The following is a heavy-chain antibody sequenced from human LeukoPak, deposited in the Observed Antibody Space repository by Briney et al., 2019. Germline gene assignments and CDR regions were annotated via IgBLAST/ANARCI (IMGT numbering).Heavy chain of an antibody. J-gene: IGHJ6*03. V-gene: IGHV3-21*01. D-gene: IGHD3-10*01. CDR3: ARDDGSGSYANFYYYYYYMDV. CDR2: ISSSTTYM. CDR1: GFSFSDYS. Sequence: PGGSLRLSCTASGFSFSDYSMNWVRQAPGKGLEWVSSISSSTTYMYYADSVKGRFTISRDNAKKSLYLQMSSLRAEDTAVYYCARDDGSGSYANFYYYYYYMDVWGKGTTVTVSS.